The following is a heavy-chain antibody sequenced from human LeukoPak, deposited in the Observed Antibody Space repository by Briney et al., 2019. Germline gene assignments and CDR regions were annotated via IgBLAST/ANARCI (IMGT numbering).Heavy chain of an antibody. J-gene: IGHJ4*02. Sequence: GASVKVSCKASGGTFSSYAISWVRQAPGQGLEWMGGIIPILGIANYAQKFQGRVTITADKSTSTAYMELSSLRSEDTAVYYCARALAINDIVVVPAAHAYYFDYWGQGTLVTVSS. CDR1: GGTFSSYA. CDR2: IIPILGIA. D-gene: IGHD2-2*01. V-gene: IGHV1-69*04. CDR3: ARALAINDIVVVPAAHAYYFDY.